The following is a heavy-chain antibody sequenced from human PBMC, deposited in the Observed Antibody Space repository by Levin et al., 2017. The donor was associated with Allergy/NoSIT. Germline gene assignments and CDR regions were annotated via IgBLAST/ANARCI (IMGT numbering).Heavy chain of an antibody. J-gene: IGHJ5*02. CDR3: AKGGWSSTGGIGP. Sequence: HGESLKISCATSGFTFSTFSMNWVRQAPGKGLEWVSGINSGGTTYYADSVKGRFTISRDISKATVHLQMNSLRADDTAIYYCAKGGWSSTGGIGPWGQGTLVTVSS. V-gene: IGHV3-23*01. D-gene: IGHD1-14*01. CDR1: GFTFSTFS. CDR2: INSGGTT.